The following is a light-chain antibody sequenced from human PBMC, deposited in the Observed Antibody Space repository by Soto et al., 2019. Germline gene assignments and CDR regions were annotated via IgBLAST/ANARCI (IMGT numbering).Light chain of an antibody. CDR2: DVI. CDR1: SSDVGGYNY. J-gene: IGLJ2*01. Sequence: QSVLTQPVSVSGSPGQSITISCTGTSSDVGGYNYVSWYQQHPGKAPKLMIYDVINRPSGVSNRFSGSKSGNSASLTISGLQAEDEADYYCSSYTSSSTYVVFGGGTQLTVL. V-gene: IGLV2-14*03. CDR3: SSYTSSSTYVV.